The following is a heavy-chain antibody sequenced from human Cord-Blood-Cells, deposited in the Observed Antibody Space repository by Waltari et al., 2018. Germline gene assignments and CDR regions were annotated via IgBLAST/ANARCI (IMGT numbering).Heavy chain of an antibody. CDR1: GGSISSSSYY. D-gene: IGHD1-26*01. CDR2: SYYSGST. Sequence: QLQLQESGPGLVKPSETLSITCTVSGGSISSSSYYWGWIRQPPGKGLEWIGSSYYSGSTYYNPSLKSRVTISVDTSKNQFSLKLSSVTAADTAVYYCARHSGIVGATFDYWGQGTLVTVSS. V-gene: IGHV4-39*01. J-gene: IGHJ4*02. CDR3: ARHSGIVGATFDY.